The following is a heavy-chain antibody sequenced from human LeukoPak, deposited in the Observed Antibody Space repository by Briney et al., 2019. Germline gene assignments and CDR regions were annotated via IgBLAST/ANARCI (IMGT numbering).Heavy chain of an antibody. J-gene: IGHJ4*02. CDR3: AREGPIMITFGGAFDY. Sequence: PGGSLRLSCAASGFTFSSYWMHWVRHAPGKGLVWVSRINSDGSSTSYADSVKGRFTISRDNAKNTLYLQMNSLRAEDTAVYYCAREGPIMITFGGAFDYWGQGTLVTVSS. V-gene: IGHV3-74*01. D-gene: IGHD3-16*01. CDR1: GFTFSSYW. CDR2: INSDGSST.